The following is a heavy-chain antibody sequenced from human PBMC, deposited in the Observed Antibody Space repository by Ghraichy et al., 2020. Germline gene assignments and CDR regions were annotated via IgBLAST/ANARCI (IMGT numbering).Heavy chain of an antibody. CDR1: GYTFTDYY. CDR3: ARDRVPYTVTGWLDP. CDR2: INVDSAVA. J-gene: IGHJ5*02. D-gene: IGHD4-17*01. Sequence: ASVKVSCKASGYTFTDYYLHWVRQAPGQGLEWMGWINVDSAVAKNAQRFQGRVTMTRDTYIGTAYMELSSLRSDDTAVYYCARDRVPYTVTGWLDPWGQGTLVSVSS. V-gene: IGHV1-2*02.